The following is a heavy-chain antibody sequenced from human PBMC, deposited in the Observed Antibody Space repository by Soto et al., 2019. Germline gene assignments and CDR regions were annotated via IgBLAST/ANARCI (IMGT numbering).Heavy chain of an antibody. Sequence: QVQLVESGGGVVQPGRSLRLSCAASGFTFSSYAMHWVRQAPGKGLEWVAVISYDGSNKYYADSVKGRFTISRDNSKNTLYRQMNSLRAEDTAVYYWAREAAGFSSLGRVLHYYYYGMDVWGQGTTVTVSS. D-gene: IGHD6-25*01. V-gene: IGHV3-30-3*01. J-gene: IGHJ6*02. CDR3: AREAAGFSSLGRVLHYYYYGMDV. CDR1: GFTFSSYA. CDR2: ISYDGSNK.